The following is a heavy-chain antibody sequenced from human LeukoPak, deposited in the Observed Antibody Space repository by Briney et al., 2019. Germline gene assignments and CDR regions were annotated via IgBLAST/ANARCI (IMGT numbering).Heavy chain of an antibody. Sequence: PGRSLRLSCAASGFTFSSYAMHWVRQAPGKGLEWVAVISYDGSNKYYADSVKSRFTISRDNSKNTLYLQMNSLRAEDTAVYYCARDRALTYYYYGMDVWGQGTTVTVSS. CDR2: ISYDGSNK. CDR3: ARDRALTYYYYGMDV. V-gene: IGHV3-30-3*01. J-gene: IGHJ6*02. CDR1: GFTFSSYA.